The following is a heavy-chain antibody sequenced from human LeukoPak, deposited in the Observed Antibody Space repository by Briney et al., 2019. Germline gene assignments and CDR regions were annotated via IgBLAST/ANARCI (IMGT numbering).Heavy chain of an antibody. CDR2: IRYDGSNK. V-gene: IGHV3-30*02. D-gene: IGHD3-3*01. J-gene: IGHJ4*02. CDR3: AKEFRDYDFWSGYSYFGY. Sequence: PGGSLRLSCAASGFTFSSYGMHWVRQAPGKGLEWVAFIRYDGSNKYYADSVKGRFTISRDNSKNTLYLQMNSLRAEDTAVYYCAKEFRDYDFWSGYSYFGYWGQGTLVTVSS. CDR1: GFTFSSYG.